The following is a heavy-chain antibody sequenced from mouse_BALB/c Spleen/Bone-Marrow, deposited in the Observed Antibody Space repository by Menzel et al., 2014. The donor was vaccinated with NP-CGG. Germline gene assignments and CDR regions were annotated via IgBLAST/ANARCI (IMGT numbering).Heavy chain of an antibody. CDR2: IGYYNGAT. CDR1: GYSFTGYY. J-gene: IGHJ1*01. Sequence: LVKTGASVKISCKASGYSFTGYYMHWVKQSHGKSLEWIGYIGYYNGATSHNQKFKGKATFTVDTPSSTAYMQFNSLTSEDSAVYYCARGDTTATHWYFDVWGAGTTVTVSS. CDR3: ARGDTTATHWYFDV. V-gene: IGHV1S34*01. D-gene: IGHD1-2*01.